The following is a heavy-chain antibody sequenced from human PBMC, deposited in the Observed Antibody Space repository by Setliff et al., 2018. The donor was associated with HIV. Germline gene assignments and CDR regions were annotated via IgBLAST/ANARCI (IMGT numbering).Heavy chain of an antibody. J-gene: IGHJ5*02. V-gene: IGHV4-59*08. CDR1: GGSISGFY. Sequence: SETLSLTCTVSGGSISGFYWSWIRQSPGNGLEWIGWIYDSGATKYNPSLKSRATISLETSKMQLSLKLNSVSAADTAGYYCARQPYDSRSFGWFDPWGQGTLVTGS. D-gene: IGHD3-10*01. CDR3: ARQPYDSRSFGWFDP. CDR2: IYDSGAT.